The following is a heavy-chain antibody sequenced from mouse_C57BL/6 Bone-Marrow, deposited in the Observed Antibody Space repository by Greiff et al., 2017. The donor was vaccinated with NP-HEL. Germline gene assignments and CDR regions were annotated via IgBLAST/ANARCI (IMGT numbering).Heavy chain of an antibody. J-gene: IGHJ3*01. CDR1: GYSITSGYY. CDR2: ISYDGSN. V-gene: IGHV3-6*01. CDR3: ARGSLPHRGFAY. Sequence: ESGPGLVKPSQSLSLTCSVTGYSITSGYYWNWIRQFPGNKLEWMGYISYDGSNNYNPSLKNRISITRDTSKNQFFLKLNSVTTEDTATYYCARGSLPHRGFAYWGQGTLVTVSA. D-gene: IGHD2-10*01.